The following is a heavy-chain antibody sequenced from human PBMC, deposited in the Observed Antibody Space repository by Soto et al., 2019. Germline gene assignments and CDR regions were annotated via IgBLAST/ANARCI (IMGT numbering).Heavy chain of an antibody. J-gene: IGHJ5*02. V-gene: IGHV1-69*12. Sequence: QVQLVQSGAEVKKPGSSVRVSCRTSGGTFKKYGFSWVRQAPGQGLEWMGGIIPMYGIANYGQIFQGRLTITADESTNTLYTDLISLKSEDTAVYYCAGEVGGTGLHLWRKGTQVTVSS. CDR3: AGEVGGTGLHL. CDR2: IIPMYGIA. D-gene: IGHD1-26*01. CDR1: GGTFKKYG.